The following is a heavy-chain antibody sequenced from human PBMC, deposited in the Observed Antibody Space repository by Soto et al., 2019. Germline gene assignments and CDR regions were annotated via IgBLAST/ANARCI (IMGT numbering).Heavy chain of an antibody. D-gene: IGHD3-3*01. Sequence: PSETLSLTCAVSGYSISSGYYWGWIRQPPWKGLEWIGSMCHSGSTYYNPSLKSRVTISVDTSRNQFSLKLSSVTAADTAVYYCARDHRPQMYYDFWSGYSGNYYYGMDVWGQGTTVTVSS. CDR3: ARDHRPQMYYDFWSGYSGNYYYGMDV. CDR1: GYSISSGYY. CDR2: MCHSGST. J-gene: IGHJ6*02. V-gene: IGHV4-38-2*02.